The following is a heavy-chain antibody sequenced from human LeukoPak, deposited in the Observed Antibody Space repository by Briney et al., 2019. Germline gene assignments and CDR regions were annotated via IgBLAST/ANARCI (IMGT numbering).Heavy chain of an antibody. D-gene: IGHD6-13*01. J-gene: IGHJ6*03. V-gene: IGHV3-23*01. Sequence: GGSLRLSCAASGFTFSSYEMNWVRQAPGKGLEWVSAISGSGGSTYYADSVKGRFTISRDNSKNTLYLQMNSLRAEDTAVYYCVAQQQLHYYYYMDVWGKGTTVTISS. CDR3: VAQQQLHYYYYMDV. CDR1: GFTFSSYE. CDR2: ISGSGGST.